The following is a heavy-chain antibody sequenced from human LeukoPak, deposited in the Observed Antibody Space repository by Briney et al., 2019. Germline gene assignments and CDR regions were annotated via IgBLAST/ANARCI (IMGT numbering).Heavy chain of an antibody. V-gene: IGHV3-21*01. CDR1: GFTFSSYS. CDR2: ISSSSSYI. CDR3: ARDLQLLGGYFDY. D-gene: IGHD2-2*01. J-gene: IGHJ4*02. Sequence: GGSLRLSCAASGFTFSSYSMNWVRQAPGKELEWVSSISSSSSYIYYADSVKGRFTISRENAKNSLYLQMNSLRAEDTAVYYCARDLQLLGGYFDYWGQGTLVTVSS.